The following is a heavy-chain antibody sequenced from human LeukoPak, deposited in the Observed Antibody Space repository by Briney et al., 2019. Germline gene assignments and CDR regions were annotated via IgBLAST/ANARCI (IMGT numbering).Heavy chain of an antibody. CDR3: ARRVGIAAAGTSWFDP. Sequence: ASVKVSCKASGYTFTGYYMHWVRQAPGQGLEWMGWINPNSGGTNYAQKFQGGVTMTRDTSISTAYMELSRLRSDDTAVYYCARRVGIAAAGTSWFDPWGQGTLVTVSS. CDR1: GYTFTGYY. V-gene: IGHV1-2*02. CDR2: INPNSGGT. J-gene: IGHJ5*02. D-gene: IGHD6-13*01.